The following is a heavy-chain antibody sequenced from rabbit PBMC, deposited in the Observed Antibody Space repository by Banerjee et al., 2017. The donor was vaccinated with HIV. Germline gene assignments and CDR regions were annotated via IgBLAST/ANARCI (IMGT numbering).Heavy chain of an antibody. J-gene: IGHJ4*01. Sequence: QSLEESGGDLVKPGASLTLTCTASGVSFSISSYMCWVRQAPGKGLEWIACIDAGSSGFTYFATWAKGRFAISKTSSTTVTLQMTRLTAADTATYFCARAIYVGFAGYGYSPHYFNLWGPGTLVTVS. D-gene: IGHD6-1*01. CDR2: IDAGSSGFT. V-gene: IGHV1S40*01. CDR3: ARAIYVGFAGYGYSPHYFNL. CDR1: GVSFSISSY.